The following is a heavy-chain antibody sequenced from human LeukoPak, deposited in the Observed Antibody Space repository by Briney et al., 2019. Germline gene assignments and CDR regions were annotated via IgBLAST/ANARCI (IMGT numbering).Heavy chain of an antibody. Sequence: PGGSLRLSCAASGFTFSSYWMHWVRQAPGKGLVWVSRINSDGSSISYADSVKGRFTISRDNAKNTLYLQMNSLRAEDTAVYYCARDVSPAYYDSIEIAFDIWGQGTMVTVSS. V-gene: IGHV3-74*01. J-gene: IGHJ3*02. CDR1: GFTFSSYW. D-gene: IGHD3-22*01. CDR3: ARDVSPAYYDSIEIAFDI. CDR2: INSDGSSI.